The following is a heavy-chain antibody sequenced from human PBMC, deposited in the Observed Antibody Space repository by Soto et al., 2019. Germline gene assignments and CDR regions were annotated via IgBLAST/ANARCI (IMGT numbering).Heavy chain of an antibody. CDR3: AKDRYGWVIAMENWDY. CDR1: GFTFSNYA. J-gene: IGHJ4*02. Sequence: EVQLLESGGGLVQPGGSLRLSCAASGFTFSNYAMSWVRQAPGKGLEWVSAISGSGGGRFYADSVRGRFTISRDNSKNTLCLQMNILGADYSAVDYCAKDRYGWVIAMENWDYWGQGTLVTVSS. D-gene: IGHD2-8*02. V-gene: IGHV3-23*01. CDR2: ISGSGGGR.